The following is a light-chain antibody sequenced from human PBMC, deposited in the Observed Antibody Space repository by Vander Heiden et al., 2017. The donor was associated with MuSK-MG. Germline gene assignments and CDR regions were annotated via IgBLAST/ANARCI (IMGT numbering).Light chain of an antibody. CDR2: GAS. CDR3: QQYDTWPYT. Sequence: ELVLTQLPATLSVSPGERATLSCRVRQIISNDLAWYQQKPGQAPKLLISGASTRATGVPARFSGSGSGTYFTLTISSLQSEDFAVYYCQQYDTWPYTFGQGTKLEIK. J-gene: IGKJ2*01. V-gene: IGKV3D-15*01. CDR1: QIISND.